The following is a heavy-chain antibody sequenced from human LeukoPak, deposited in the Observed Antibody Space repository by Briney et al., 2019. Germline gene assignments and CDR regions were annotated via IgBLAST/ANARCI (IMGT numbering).Heavy chain of an antibody. V-gene: IGHV3-23*01. CDR1: GFSFSTFA. CDR2: IDASGGST. CDR3: AKGSGSGWYGWFAP. J-gene: IGHJ5*02. D-gene: IGHD6-19*01. Sequence: GGSLRLSCAASGFSFSTFAMTWVRQAPGKGLEWVSSIDASGGSTYYADFVKGRFTISRDNSKNTFYLQMNNLGADDTAVYFCAKGSGSGWYGWFAPWGQGTLVTVSS.